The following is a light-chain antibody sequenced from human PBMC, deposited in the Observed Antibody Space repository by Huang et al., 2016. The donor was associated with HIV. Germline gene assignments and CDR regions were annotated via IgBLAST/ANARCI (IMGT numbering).Light chain of an antibody. CDR2: GAS. CDR3: QQYNDWPPWYT. J-gene: IGKJ2*01. CDR1: RSVGNN. Sequence: IVMTQSPATLSVSPGERVTLSCRASRSVGNNLAWYQQKVGQPPRLLIYGASARATGIAARVSGSGSGTDFTITICSLQSEDFAVYYCQQYNDWPPWYTFGQGTKLEIK. V-gene: IGKV3-15*01.